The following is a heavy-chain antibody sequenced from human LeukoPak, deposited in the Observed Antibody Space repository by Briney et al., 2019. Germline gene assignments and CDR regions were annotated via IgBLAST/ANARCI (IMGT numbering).Heavy chain of an antibody. CDR3: ARGRGYCSSTSCANFDY. V-gene: IGHV4-59*01. CDR1: GGSISSYY. J-gene: IGHJ4*02. Sequence: SETLSLTCTVSGGSISSYYWSWIRQPPGKGLEWIGYIYSSGSTNYNSSLKSRVTISADTSKNQFSLKLSSVTAADTAVYYCARGRGYCSSTSCANFDYWGQGTLVTVSS. D-gene: IGHD2-2*01. CDR2: IYSSGST.